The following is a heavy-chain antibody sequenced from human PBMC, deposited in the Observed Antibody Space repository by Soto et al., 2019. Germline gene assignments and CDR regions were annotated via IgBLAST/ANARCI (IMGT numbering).Heavy chain of an antibody. Sequence: EVQLVESGGGLVQPGGSPRLSCAASGFTFSNSWMNWVRPAPGKGLVWVSYTKPDGSSTTYADSVKGRFTISRDNAKNPLYLQMNRLGVEDTAMYFCATGLEGDFDPWGQGTVVTVSS. D-gene: IGHD3-10*01. CDR3: ATGLEGDFDP. CDR2: TKPDGSST. J-gene: IGHJ5*02. CDR1: GFTFSNSW. V-gene: IGHV3-74*03.